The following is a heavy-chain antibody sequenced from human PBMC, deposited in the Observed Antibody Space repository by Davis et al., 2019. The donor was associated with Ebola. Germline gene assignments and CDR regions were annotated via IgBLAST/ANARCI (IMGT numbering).Heavy chain of an antibody. V-gene: IGHV1-2*02. CDR3: ARDSLGYYYGMDV. Sequence: ASVKVYCKASGYTFTGYYMHWVRQAPGQGLEWMGWINPNSGGTNYAQKFQGRVTMTRDTSISTAYMELSRLRSDDTAVYYCARDSLGYYYGMDVWGQGTTVTVSS. J-gene: IGHJ6*02. CDR2: INPNSGGT. CDR1: GYTFTGYY.